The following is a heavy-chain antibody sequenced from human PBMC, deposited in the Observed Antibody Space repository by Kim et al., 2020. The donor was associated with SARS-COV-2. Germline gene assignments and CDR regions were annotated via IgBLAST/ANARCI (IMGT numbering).Heavy chain of an antibody. CDR2: A. V-gene: IGHV1-69*01. Sequence: ANDAQKSQGRVTITADESTSTAYMELSSLRSEDTAVYYCARAWRGNYFDYWGQGTLVTVSS. D-gene: IGHD3-16*01. CDR3: ARAWRGNYFDY. J-gene: IGHJ4*02.